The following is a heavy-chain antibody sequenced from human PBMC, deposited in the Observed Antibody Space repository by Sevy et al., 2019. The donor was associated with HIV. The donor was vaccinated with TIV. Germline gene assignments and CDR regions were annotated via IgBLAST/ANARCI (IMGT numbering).Heavy chain of an antibody. CDR1: GFTFDDYT. CDR3: TRVEGAADWGMDV. D-gene: IGHD1-26*01. V-gene: IGHV3-49*04. J-gene: IGHJ6*02. CDR2: IRSKVYGGTT. Sequence: GGSLRLSCRASGFTFDDYTMSWVRQAPGKGLEWVAFIRSKVYGGTTEVAASVKGRFTISRDESKSIAYLQMNSLKTEDTAVYYCTRVEGAADWGMDVWGQGTTVTVSS.